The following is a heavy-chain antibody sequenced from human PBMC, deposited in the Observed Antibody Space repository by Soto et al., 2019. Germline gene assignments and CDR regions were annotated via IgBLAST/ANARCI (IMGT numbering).Heavy chain of an antibody. CDR3: ARADPAWYFDL. CDR1: GYTFTIYG. J-gene: IGHJ2*01. V-gene: IGHV1-18*01. Sequence: QVQLVQSGAEVKKPGASVKVSCKASGYTFTIYGISWVRQAPGHGLEWIGWISAYNGNTNDAQKLQGRVTMTTYTSTSTAYMELTSLRSDDTAVDYCARADPAWYFDLWGRCTLVTV. CDR2: ISAYNGNT.